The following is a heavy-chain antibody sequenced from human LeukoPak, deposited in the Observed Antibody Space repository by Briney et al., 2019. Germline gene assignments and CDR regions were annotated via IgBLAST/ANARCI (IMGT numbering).Heavy chain of an antibody. CDR1: GGSMDSSSYY. Sequence: PSETLSLTCTVSVSGGSMDSSSYYWGWIRQSPGKGLEWIGSIFYSGSTYYNPSLRSRVTIFVDTSKNQFSLKLNSVTAADTAVYFCARNGVTFGGVIGYWYFDLWGRGSLVTVSS. CDR2: IFYSGST. D-gene: IGHD3-16*02. V-gene: IGHV4-39*07. J-gene: IGHJ2*01. CDR3: ARNGVTFGGVIGYWYFDL.